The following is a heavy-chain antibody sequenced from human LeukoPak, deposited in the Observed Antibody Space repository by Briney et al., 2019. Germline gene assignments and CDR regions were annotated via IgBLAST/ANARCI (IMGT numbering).Heavy chain of an antibody. Sequence: GGSLRLSCAASGFTFSSYAMHWVRQAPGKGLEYVSAISSNGGSTYYANSVKGRFTISRDNSKNTLYLQMNSLRAEDMALYYCAKDPRPYYYDSSGAFDYWGQGTLVTVSS. CDR2: ISSNGGST. CDR3: AKDPRPYYYDSSGAFDY. J-gene: IGHJ4*02. D-gene: IGHD3-22*01. V-gene: IGHV3-64*01. CDR1: GFTFSSYA.